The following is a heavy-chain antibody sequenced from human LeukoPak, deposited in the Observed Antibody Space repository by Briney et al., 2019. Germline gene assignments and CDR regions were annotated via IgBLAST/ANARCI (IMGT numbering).Heavy chain of an antibody. J-gene: IGHJ6*03. CDR3: ARVPRSYYYYYYMDV. CDR1: GGSISGYH. CDR2: IYYSGSS. V-gene: IGHV4-59*01. Sequence: SETLSLTCNVSGGSISGYHWSWIRQPPGKGLEWLGYIYYSGSSSYNPSLKSRVTMSADTSKNQFSLKLSSVTAADTAVYYCARVPRSYYYYYYMDVWGKGTTVTVSS.